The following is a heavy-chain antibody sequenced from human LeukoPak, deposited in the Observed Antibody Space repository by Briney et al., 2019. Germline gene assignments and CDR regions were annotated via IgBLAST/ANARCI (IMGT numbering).Heavy chain of an antibody. D-gene: IGHD1-26*01. V-gene: IGHV4-61*02. CDR2: IYSSGRT. J-gene: IGHJ4*02. Sequence: SGTLSLTCTVSGVSISSGSYYWGWIRQPAGKGLEWVGRIYSSGRTNYNPSLKSRVTISVDTSKNQFSLKLSSVTAADTAVYYCATTTIRLGYWGQGTLVTVSS. CDR1: GVSISSGSYY. CDR3: ATTTIRLGY.